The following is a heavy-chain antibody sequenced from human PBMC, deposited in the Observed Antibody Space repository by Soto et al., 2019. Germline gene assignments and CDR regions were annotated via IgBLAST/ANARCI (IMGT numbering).Heavy chain of an antibody. CDR3: ARDELGRDYSNYFTYYYGMDV. Sequence: QVQLVQSGAEVKKPGASVKVSCKASGYTFTSYGISWVRQAPGQGLEWMRWISAYNGNTNYAQKLQGRVTMTTDTSTSTAYMEVRSLRSDDTAVYYCARDELGRDYSNYFTYYYGMDVWGQGTTVTVSS. D-gene: IGHD4-4*01. CDR2: ISAYNGNT. J-gene: IGHJ6*02. CDR1: GYTFTSYG. V-gene: IGHV1-18*04.